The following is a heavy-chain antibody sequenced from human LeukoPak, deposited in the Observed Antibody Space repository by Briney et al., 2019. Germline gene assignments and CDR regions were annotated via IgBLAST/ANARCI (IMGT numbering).Heavy chain of an antibody. Sequence: GGSLRLSCAASGFTFSDYYMSWVRQAPGKGLEWVGFIRSKAYGGTTEYAASVKGRFTISRDDSKSIAYLQMNSLKTEDTAVYYCTSPLGYCSSTSCYDLYYYYYYMDVWGKGTTVTISS. J-gene: IGHJ6*03. CDR1: GFTFSDYY. CDR3: TSPLGYCSSTSCYDLYYYYYYMDV. V-gene: IGHV3-49*04. D-gene: IGHD2-2*01. CDR2: IRSKAYGGTT.